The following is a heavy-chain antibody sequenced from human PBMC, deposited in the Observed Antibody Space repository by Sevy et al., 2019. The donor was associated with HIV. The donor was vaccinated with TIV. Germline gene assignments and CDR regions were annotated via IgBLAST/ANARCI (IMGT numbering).Heavy chain of an antibody. D-gene: IGHD3-22*01. Sequence: GGSLRLSCAASGFTFSTYAMSWVRQAPGKGLEWVSGISGTYGSTYYADSVKGRFTISRDNSKNTLYLQMNSLRAEDTALYYSAKDLYYDTSLFDYWGQGIRVTVSS. CDR2: ISGTYGST. CDR1: GFTFSTYA. J-gene: IGHJ4*02. CDR3: AKDLYYDTSLFDY. V-gene: IGHV3-23*01.